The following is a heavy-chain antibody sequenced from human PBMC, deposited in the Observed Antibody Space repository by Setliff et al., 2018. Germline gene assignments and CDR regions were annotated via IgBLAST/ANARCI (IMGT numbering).Heavy chain of an antibody. D-gene: IGHD4-17*01. V-gene: IGHV5-51*01. J-gene: IGHJ4*02. CDR2: ICPRDSDT. Sequence: GESLKISCKASGYTFTNYWIGWVRQMPGKGLEWMGIICPRDSDTRYTPSFQGQVTISADKSINTAYLQWNSLKASDTAIYYCARSTVTTGGDNWGQGTLVTVSS. CDR3: ARSTVTTGGDN. CDR1: GYTFTNYW.